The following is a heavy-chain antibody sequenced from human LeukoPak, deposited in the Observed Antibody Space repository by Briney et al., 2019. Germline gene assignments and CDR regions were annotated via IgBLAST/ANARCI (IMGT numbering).Heavy chain of an antibody. CDR2: ISHDGAST. CDR1: GYTFYNYA. V-gene: IGHV3-23*01. J-gene: IGHJ2*01. Sequence: GGSLRLSCAASGYTFYNYAVTWVRQAPGKGLEWVSSISHDGASTHYADSVKGRFTISRDNSKNTAFLQMDSLRAEDTAVYFCAKYGSGQSWLLGWYFDFWGRGTLVSVSS. D-gene: IGHD3-22*01. CDR3: AKYGSGQSWLLGWYFDF.